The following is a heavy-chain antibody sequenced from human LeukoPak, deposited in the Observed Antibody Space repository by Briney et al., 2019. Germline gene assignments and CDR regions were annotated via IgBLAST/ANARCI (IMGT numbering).Heavy chain of an antibody. CDR2: IYHSGST. V-gene: IGHV4-59*01. Sequence: SETLSLTCIVSGGSISSYYWSWIRQPPGKGLEWIGYIYHSGSTNYKPSLKSRVTISVDTSKNQFSLKLSSVTAADTAVYYCARGRGDYVWWFDPWGQGTLVTVSS. CDR1: GGSISSYY. D-gene: IGHD3-16*01. CDR3: ARGRGDYVWWFDP. J-gene: IGHJ5*02.